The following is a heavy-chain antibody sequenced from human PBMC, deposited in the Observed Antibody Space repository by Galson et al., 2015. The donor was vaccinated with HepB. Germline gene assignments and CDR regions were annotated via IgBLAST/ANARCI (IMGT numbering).Heavy chain of an antibody. J-gene: IGHJ2*01. CDR3: AGNYDGVYFDL. CDR1: GGSISSYY. Sequence: ETLSLTCTVSGGSISSYYWSWIRQPPGKGLEWIGYIYYSGSTNYNPSLKSRVTISVDTSKNQFSLKLSSVTAAATAVYYCAGNYDGVYFDLWGRGTLVTVSS. CDR2: IYYSGST. D-gene: IGHD1-7*01. V-gene: IGHV4-59*01.